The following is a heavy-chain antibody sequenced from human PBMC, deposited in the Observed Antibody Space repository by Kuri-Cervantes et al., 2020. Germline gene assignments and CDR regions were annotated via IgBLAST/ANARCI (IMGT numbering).Heavy chain of an antibody. D-gene: IGHD1-20*01. Sequence: GGSLRLSCAAPGFTFNNYGMHWVRQAPGKGLEWVTFIKYDGRNKYYADSVKGRFTISRDNSRNTLYLQMNSLRTEDTAVYYCAKDLTGNHDAFDIWGQGTMVTVSS. CDR1: GFTFNNYG. CDR2: IKYDGRNK. J-gene: IGHJ3*02. CDR3: AKDLTGNHDAFDI. V-gene: IGHV3-30*02.